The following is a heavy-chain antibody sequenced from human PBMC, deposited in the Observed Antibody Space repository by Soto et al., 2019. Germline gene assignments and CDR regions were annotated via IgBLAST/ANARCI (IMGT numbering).Heavy chain of an antibody. Sequence: QVQLQESGPGLVKPSETLSLTCTVSGGSISTYYWNWVRQPPGKGLEWIGDIYYSGRTSYNPSLKSRVTISVDMSKNQFSLNLTSVTAADTAVYYCARGRGYSGQRRGWFDPWCQGTLVTVSS. D-gene: IGHD5-12*01. J-gene: IGHJ5*02. V-gene: IGHV4-59*01. CDR1: GGSISTYY. CDR2: IYYSGRT. CDR3: ARGRGYSGQRRGWFDP.